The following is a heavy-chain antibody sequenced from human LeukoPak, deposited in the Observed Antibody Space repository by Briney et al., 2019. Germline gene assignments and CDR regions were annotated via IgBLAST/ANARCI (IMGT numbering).Heavy chain of an antibody. V-gene: IGHV3-48*01. D-gene: IGHD6-19*01. CDR3: ANLYSSGWYDGGPTPFDY. CDR2: IGTSSTTI. CDR1: GFTFSSYT. Sequence: PAGGSLRLSCAASGFTFSSYTMNWVRQPPGKGLEWVSNIGTSSTTIYYADSVKGRFTISRDNAKNSLYLQMNSLRAEDTAVYYCANLYSSGWYDGGPTPFDYWGQGTLVTVSS. J-gene: IGHJ4*02.